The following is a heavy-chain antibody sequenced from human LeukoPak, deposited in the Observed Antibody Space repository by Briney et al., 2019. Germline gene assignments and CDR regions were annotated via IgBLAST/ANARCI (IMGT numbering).Heavy chain of an antibody. D-gene: IGHD3-9*01. V-gene: IGHV4-39*07. CDR3: ARDTYYDIFFYGMDV. Sequence: PSETLSLTCTVSGGSISSSSYYWGWIRQPPGKGLEWIGSIYYSGSTYYNPSHKSRVTISVDTSKNQFSLRLSSVTAADTAVYYCARDTYYDIFFYGMDVWGQGTTVTVSS. CDR2: IYYSGST. J-gene: IGHJ6*02. CDR1: GGSISSSSYY.